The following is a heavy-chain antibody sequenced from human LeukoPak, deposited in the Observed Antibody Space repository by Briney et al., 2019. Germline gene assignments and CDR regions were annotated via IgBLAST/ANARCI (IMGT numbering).Heavy chain of an antibody. J-gene: IGHJ6*02. CDR3: TVEMSGVGAHYYYYYGMDV. V-gene: IGHV3-73*01. CDR2: IRSKANSYAT. Sequence: GGSLRLSCAASGFTFSGSAMHWVRQASGKGLEWVGRIRSKANSYATAYAASVKGRFTISRDDSKNTAYLQMNSLKTEDTAVYYCTVEMSGVGAHYYYYYGMDVWGQGTTVTVSS. CDR1: GFTFSGSA. D-gene: IGHD1-26*01.